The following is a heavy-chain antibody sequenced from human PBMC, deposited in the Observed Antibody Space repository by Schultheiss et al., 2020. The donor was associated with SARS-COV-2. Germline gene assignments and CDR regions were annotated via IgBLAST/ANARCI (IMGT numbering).Heavy chain of an antibody. J-gene: IGHJ4*02. CDR3: ARGQRWYDSSGYPTNY. CDR2: IYPGDSDT. CDR1: GYSFTSYW. Sequence: GESLKISCKGSGYSFTSYWIGWVRQMPGKGLEWMGIIYPGDSDTRYSPSFQGQVTISADKSISTAYLQWSSLKASDTAMYYCARGQRWYDSSGYPTNYWGQGTLVTVSS. V-gene: IGHV5-51*01. D-gene: IGHD3-22*01.